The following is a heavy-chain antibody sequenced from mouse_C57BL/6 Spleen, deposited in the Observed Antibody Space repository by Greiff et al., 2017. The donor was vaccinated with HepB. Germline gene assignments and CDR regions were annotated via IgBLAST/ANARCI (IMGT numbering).Heavy chain of an antibody. CDR2: IDPSDSYT. Sequence: QVQLQQPGAELVKPGASVKLSCKASGYTFTSYWMQWVKQRPGQGLEWIGEIDPSDSYTNYNQKFKGKATLTVDTSSGSAYMQLSSLTSEDSAVYYCARRGDSITTVVAPGYFDVWGTGTTVTVSS. CDR1: GYTFTSYW. CDR3: ARRGDSITTVVAPGYFDV. D-gene: IGHD1-1*01. V-gene: IGHV1-50*01. J-gene: IGHJ1*03.